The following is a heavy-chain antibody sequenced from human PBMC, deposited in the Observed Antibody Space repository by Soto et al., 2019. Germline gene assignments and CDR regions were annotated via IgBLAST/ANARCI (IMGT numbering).Heavy chain of an antibody. V-gene: IGHV3-53*05. CDR1: GFTVSSNY. D-gene: IGHD1-7*01. CDR3: ARDRGTGTTESEYFQH. CDR2: IYSGGST. Sequence: PGGSLRLSCAASGFTVSSNYMSWVRQAPGKGLEWVSVIYSGGSTYYADSVKGRFTISRDNSKNTLYLQMNSLRSEDTAVYYCARDRGTGTTESEYFQHWGQGTLVTV. J-gene: IGHJ1*01.